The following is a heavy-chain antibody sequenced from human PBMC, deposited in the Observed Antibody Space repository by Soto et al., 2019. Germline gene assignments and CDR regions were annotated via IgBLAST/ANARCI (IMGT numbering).Heavy chain of an antibody. CDR3: ASASIWFGEGGGRRAYSCCYGREG. CDR2: IYYSAST. J-gene: IGHJ6*01. D-gene: IGHD3-10*01. CDR1: RGSISSYY. Sequence: PSETLSLTCTVSRGSISSYYWSWIRQPPRKGLEWLRYIYYSASTNYNPSLKRRVTISDDTCRNRSCRKLSYMNTADTPVHSCASASIWFGEGGGRRAYSCCYGREGCGQGSTV. V-gene: IGHV4-59*01.